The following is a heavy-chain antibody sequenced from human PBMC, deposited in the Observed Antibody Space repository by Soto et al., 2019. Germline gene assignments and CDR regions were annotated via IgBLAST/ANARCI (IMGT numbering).Heavy chain of an antibody. D-gene: IGHD2-2*01. CDR1: GGSFSGYY. Sequence: QVQLQQWGAGLLKPSETLSLTCAVYGGSFSGYYWSWIRQPPGKGLEWIGEINHSGSTNYNPSLKSRVPISVDTSKNQFSLKLSSVTAADTAVYYCARVRCSSTSCPRGGVYWGQGTLVTVSS. CDR2: INHSGST. V-gene: IGHV4-34*01. J-gene: IGHJ4*02. CDR3: ARVRCSSTSCPRGGVY.